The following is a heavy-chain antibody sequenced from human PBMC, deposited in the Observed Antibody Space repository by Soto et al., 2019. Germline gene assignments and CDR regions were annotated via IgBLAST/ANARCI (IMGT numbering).Heavy chain of an antibody. CDR2: INHSGST. V-gene: IGHV4-34*01. J-gene: IGHJ4*02. CDR3: ARGASSWGIAARTRRACSFDY. D-gene: IGHD6-6*01. CDR1: GGSFSGYY. Sequence: QVQLQQWGAGLLKPSETLSLTCAVYGGSFSGYYWSWIRQPPGKGLEWIGEINHSGSTNYNPSLKSRVTISVDTSKNQFSLKLSSVTAADTAVYYCARGASSWGIAARTRRACSFDYWGQGTLVTVSS.